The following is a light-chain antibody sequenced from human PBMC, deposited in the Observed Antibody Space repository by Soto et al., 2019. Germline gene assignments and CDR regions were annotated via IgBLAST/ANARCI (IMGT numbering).Light chain of an antibody. CDR1: QGINNY. CDR2: DAS. CDR3: QQYENLPPV. V-gene: IGKV1-33*01. J-gene: IGKJ3*01. Sequence: DIQMTQSPSSLSASVGDRVTITCQASQGINNYLNWYQQKPGKAPKLLIYDASNLEAGVPSRFSGSGSGAEFTFSISSLEPEDVGTYYCQQYENLPPVFCPGTTVEIK.